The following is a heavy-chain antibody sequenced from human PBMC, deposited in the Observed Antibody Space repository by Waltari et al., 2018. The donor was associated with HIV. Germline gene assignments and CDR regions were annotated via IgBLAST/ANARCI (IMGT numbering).Heavy chain of an antibody. Sequence: QLHLQESGPGLVKPSETLSLTCSVSGASIIRSSYYWAWIRQPPGKGLEWIGAIYYSGTAYYNPSVKSRVSASLDASKNELSLKLTSVTATDTALYYCARLRFHSLYYFDSWGPGILVTVSS. V-gene: IGHV4-39*01. CDR3: ARLRFHSLYYFDS. CDR1: GASIIRSSYY. D-gene: IGHD3-16*01. J-gene: IGHJ4*02. CDR2: IYYSGTA.